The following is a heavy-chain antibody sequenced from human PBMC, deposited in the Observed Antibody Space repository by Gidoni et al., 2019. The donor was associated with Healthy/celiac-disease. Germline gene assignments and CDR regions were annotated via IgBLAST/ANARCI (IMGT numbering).Heavy chain of an antibody. J-gene: IGHJ4*02. V-gene: IGHV1-69*06. CDR2: IIPIFGTA. CDR3: ARGPYSSGWDYYFDY. Sequence: QVQLVQSGAEVTKPGSSVKVSCMVSGGTFSSYATSWVRQAPGQGLEWMGGIIPIFGTANYAQKFQGRVTITADKSTSTAYMELSSLRSEDTAVYYCARGPYSSGWDYYFDYWGQGTLVTVSS. D-gene: IGHD6-19*01. CDR1: GGTFSSYA.